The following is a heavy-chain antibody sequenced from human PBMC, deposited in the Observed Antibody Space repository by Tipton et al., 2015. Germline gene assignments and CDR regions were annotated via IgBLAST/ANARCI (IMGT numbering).Heavy chain of an antibody. CDR2: IYHSGST. Sequence: GLVKPSETLSLTCGVSGYPINSDYYWGWIRQPPGKGLEWIANIYHSGSTYYNPSLKSRLSISIDLIKRQFSLNLRSVTAADTAVYYCARGPAAAGNWYFDVWGRGTLGLVSS. J-gene: IGHJ2*01. D-gene: IGHD6-13*01. CDR1: GYPINSDYY. V-gene: IGHV4-38-2*01. CDR3: ARGPAAAGNWYFDV.